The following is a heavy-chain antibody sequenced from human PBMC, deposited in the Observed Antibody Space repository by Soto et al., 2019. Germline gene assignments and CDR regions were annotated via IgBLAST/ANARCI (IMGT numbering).Heavy chain of an antibody. Sequence: QITLKESGPTLVKPTQTLTLTCTFSGFSLSTSGVGVGVGWIRQPPGKALEWLALIYWDDDKLYSPSLKTRVTITKDTSKNHVVLTMTNMDPVDTATYYCARWGSSRLDYWGQGTLVTVSS. CDR1: GFSLSTSGVGVG. D-gene: IGHD3-16*02. J-gene: IGHJ4*02. CDR2: IYWDDDK. V-gene: IGHV2-5*02. CDR3: ARWGSSRLDY.